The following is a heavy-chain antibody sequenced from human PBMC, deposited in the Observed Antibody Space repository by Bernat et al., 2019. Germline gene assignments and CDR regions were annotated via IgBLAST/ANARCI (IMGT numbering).Heavy chain of an antibody. CDR3: ARDSGGYGALDY. CDR2: ITISSDYT. Sequence: EVQLVESGGGLVKPGGSLRLPCPPSGFTFSSYNMIWVRQAPGRGLERVPFITISSDYTNYAASVKGRFTISRDNAKSSLYLQMNSLSAEDTAVYYCARDSGGYGALDYWGQGTLVIVSS. CDR1: GFTFSSYN. J-gene: IGHJ4*02. D-gene: IGHD1-26*01. V-gene: IGHV3-21*06.